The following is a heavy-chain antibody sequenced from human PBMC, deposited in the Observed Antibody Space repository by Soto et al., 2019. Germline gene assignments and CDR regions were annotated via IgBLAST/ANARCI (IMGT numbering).Heavy chain of an antibody. CDR3: AKDPADGLGWFDP. Sequence: GGSLRLSCAASGFTFSTYAMSWVRQAPGKGLEWVSAISGSGDITYYADSVKGRFTISRDNSKNTLYLQMNSLRAEDTAVYYCAKDPADGLGWFDPWGQGTLVTVSS. J-gene: IGHJ5*02. CDR2: ISGSGDIT. CDR1: GFTFSTYA. V-gene: IGHV3-23*01.